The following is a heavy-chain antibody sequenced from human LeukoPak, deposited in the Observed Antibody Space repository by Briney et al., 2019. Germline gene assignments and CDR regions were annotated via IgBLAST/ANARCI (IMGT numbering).Heavy chain of an antibody. CDR3: ARPRPGYYMDV. CDR2: IKQDGSEK. D-gene: IGHD1-1*01. Sequence: GGSLRLSCAASGFTFSSYWMSWVRQAPGKGVEGVANIKQDGSEKYYVDSVKGRFTISRDNAKNSLYLQMNSLRAEDTAVYYCARPRPGYYMDVWGKGTTVTVSS. CDR1: GFTFSSYW. J-gene: IGHJ6*03. V-gene: IGHV3-7*01.